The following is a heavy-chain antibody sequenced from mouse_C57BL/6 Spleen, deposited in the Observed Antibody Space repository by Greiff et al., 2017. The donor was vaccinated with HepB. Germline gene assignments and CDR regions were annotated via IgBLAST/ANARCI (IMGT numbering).Heavy chain of an antibody. D-gene: IGHD2-2*01. V-gene: IGHV3-6*01. CDR1: GYSITSGYY. CDR3: ARDLGLAWFAY. J-gene: IGHJ3*01. CDR2: ISYDGSN. Sequence: ESGPGLVKPSQSLSLTCSVTGYSITSGYYWNWIRQFPGNKLEWMGYISYDGSNNYNPSLKNRISITRGTSKNQFFLKLNSVTTEDTATYYCARDLGLAWFAYWGQGTLVTVSA.